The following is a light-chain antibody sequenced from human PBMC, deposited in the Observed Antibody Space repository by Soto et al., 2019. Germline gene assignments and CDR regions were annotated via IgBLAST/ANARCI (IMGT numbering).Light chain of an antibody. CDR1: QDISNY. J-gene: IGKJ1*01. CDR2: DAS. CDR3: QKYDSPPRT. Sequence: DIQMTQSPSSLSASVGDRVTITCRASQDISNYLAWYQQKPGKVPKLLIYDASTLPSGVPSRFSGSGSGTDFTLTISSPQPEDVATYYCQKYDSPPRTFGQGTKVEIK. V-gene: IGKV1-27*01.